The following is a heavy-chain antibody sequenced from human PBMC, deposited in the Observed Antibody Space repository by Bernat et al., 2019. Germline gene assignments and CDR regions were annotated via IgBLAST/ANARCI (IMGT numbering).Heavy chain of an antibody. J-gene: IGHJ3*01. Sequence: QVHLVESGGGVVQPGMSLRLSCGASGFMFSRYGMHWVRQAPGKGLEWVAVIWYDGSNKYYADSVKGRFTVSRDNPKNMMFLQINSLRDEDTAVYFCARGVGLVLTGDAFDVWGQGTVVTVSS. D-gene: IGHD1-26*01. CDR2: IWYDGSNK. V-gene: IGHV3-33*01. CDR3: ARGVGLVLTGDAFDV. CDR1: GFMFSRYG.